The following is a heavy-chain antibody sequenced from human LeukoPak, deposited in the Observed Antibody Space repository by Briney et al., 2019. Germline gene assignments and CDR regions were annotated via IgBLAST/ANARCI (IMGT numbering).Heavy chain of an antibody. V-gene: IGHV4-59*01. CDR3: ARGDWSPYYFDF. CDR2: IYYSGST. J-gene: IGHJ4*02. Sequence: SETLSLTCTVSGGSISSYYWSWIRQPPGKGLEWIGYIYYSGSTNYNPSLKSRVTISVDTSKNQFSLKLSSVTAADTAVYYCARGDWSPYYFDFWGQGNLVTVSS. CDR1: GGSISSYY. D-gene: IGHD3/OR15-3a*01.